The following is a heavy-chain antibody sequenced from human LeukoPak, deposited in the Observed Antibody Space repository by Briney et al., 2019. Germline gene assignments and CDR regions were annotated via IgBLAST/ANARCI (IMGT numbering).Heavy chain of an antibody. CDR1: GYTFTRYY. V-gene: IGHV1-2*02. D-gene: IGHD6-13*01. J-gene: IGHJ5*02. CDR3: ARAARIAAAGTSWFDP. Sequence: ASVKVSCKASGYTFTRYYMHWVRQAPGQGVEWMGWINPNSGGTNYAQKFQGRVTMTRDTSISTAYMELSRLRSDDTAVYYCARAARIAAAGTSWFDPWGQGTLVTVSS. CDR2: INPNSGGT.